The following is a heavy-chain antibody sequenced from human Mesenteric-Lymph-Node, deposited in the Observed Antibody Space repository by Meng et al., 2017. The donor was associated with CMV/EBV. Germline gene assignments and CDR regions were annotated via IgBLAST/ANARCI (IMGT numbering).Heavy chain of an antibody. J-gene: IGHJ4*01. CDR2: IYPGDSET. CDR1: GYNFPSYW. Sequence: GGSLRLSCKSSGYNFPSYWIGWVRQKAGKGLEWMGAIYPGDSETRYSPSSQGQVTISVDKSITTAYLQWSSVNASDTAMYYCARWFYNYGSGSIYIDFWGQGTLVTVSS. D-gene: IGHD3-10*01. CDR3: ARWFYNYGSGSIYIDF. V-gene: IGHV5-51*01.